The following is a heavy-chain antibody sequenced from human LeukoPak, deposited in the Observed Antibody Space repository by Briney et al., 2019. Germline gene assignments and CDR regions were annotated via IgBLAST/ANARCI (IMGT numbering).Heavy chain of an antibody. Sequence: SETLSLTCTVSGGSISSYYWSWIRQPPGKGLEWIGYILYSGTTNSNPSLKSRVTISVDTSKNQFSLKLSSVTAADTAVYYCARFISGRVAATRGIDYWGQGTLVTVSS. CDR1: GGSISSYY. D-gene: IGHD2-15*01. CDR2: ILYSGTT. CDR3: ARFISGRVAATRGIDY. J-gene: IGHJ4*02. V-gene: IGHV4-59*12.